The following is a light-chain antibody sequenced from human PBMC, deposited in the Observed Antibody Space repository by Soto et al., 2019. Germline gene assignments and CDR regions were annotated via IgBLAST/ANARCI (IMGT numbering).Light chain of an antibody. CDR2: GAS. J-gene: IGKJ4*01. Sequence: IQMTQSPSSLSASVGDRVTITCRATQSIITYLNWYQQKPGKAPKLLIHGASSLQSGVQSRFSGSGYGTDFSLTINSLQPEDFASYYCQQTHSTPQSFGGGTKVDIK. V-gene: IGKV1-39*01. CDR3: QQTHSTPQS. CDR1: QSIITY.